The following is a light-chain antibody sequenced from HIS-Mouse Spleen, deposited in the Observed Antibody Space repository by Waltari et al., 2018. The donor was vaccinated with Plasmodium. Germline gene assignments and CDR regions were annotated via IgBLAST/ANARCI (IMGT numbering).Light chain of an antibody. CDR3: QAWDSSTAV. CDR1: KLGDKY. Sequence: SYELTQPPSVSVSPGQTASITCSGDKLGDKYACWYQQKPGQSPVLVNYQDSKRPSGIPARFPGSNSGNTATLTISGTQAMDEADYYCQAWDSSTAVFGGGTKLTVL. J-gene: IGLJ3*02. CDR2: QDS. V-gene: IGLV3-1*01.